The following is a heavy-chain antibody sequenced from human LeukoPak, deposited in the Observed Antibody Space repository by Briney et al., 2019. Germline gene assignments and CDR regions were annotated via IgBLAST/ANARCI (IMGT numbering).Heavy chain of an antibody. J-gene: IGHJ4*02. CDR1: GYRFSSYW. CDR3: ARRDGSGSPHFDY. V-gene: IGHV5-51*01. Sequence: GESLKISCKGSGYRFSSYWIGWVRQMPGKGLEWMGIIYHGGSDTRYSPSFQGLVTISADKSISTAYLQWSSLKASDTAMYFCARRDGSGSPHFDYWGQGTLVTVSS. D-gene: IGHD3-10*01. CDR2: IYHGGSDT.